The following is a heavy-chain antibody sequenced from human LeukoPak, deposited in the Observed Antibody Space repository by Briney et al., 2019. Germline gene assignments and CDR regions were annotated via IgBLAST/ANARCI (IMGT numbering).Heavy chain of an antibody. Sequence: ASVKVSCKASGGTFSSYAISWVRQAPGQGLEWMGGIIPIFGTANYAQKFQGRVTTTADESTSTAYMELSSLRSEDTAVYYCARGGGYGDLAFDPWGQGTLVTVSS. CDR2: IIPIFGTA. CDR1: GGTFSSYA. J-gene: IGHJ5*02. D-gene: IGHD4-17*01. V-gene: IGHV1-69*13. CDR3: ARGGGYGDLAFDP.